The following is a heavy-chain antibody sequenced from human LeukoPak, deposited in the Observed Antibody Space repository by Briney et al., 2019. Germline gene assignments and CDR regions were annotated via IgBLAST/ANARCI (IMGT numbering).Heavy chain of an antibody. D-gene: IGHD3-22*01. V-gene: IGHV4-39*07. CDR2: IYYTGST. CDR1: GASISGSGYY. CDR3: ARQATDGYYLGTFDY. Sequence: SSETLSLTCAVSGASISGSGYYLGWIRQPPGTGLEWIGNIYYTGSTYYNASLQSRVTISIDTSKNQFSLKLSSVTAADTAMYYCARQATDGYYLGTFDYWGQGTLVTVSS. J-gene: IGHJ4*02.